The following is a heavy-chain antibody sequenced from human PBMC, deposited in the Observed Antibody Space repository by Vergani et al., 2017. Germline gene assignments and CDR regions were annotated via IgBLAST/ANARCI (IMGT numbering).Heavy chain of an antibody. CDR2: IYWIDFQ. J-gene: IGHJ6*03. Sequence: QITLKESGPTLVKLTQTLTLTCTFSGFSLNTRGVSVAWIRQPPGKPLDCLALIYWIDFQHYSPSLHNRVTITNDTSKNQVVITMTNMDYVDTGPYYCVYRKDECRTNGCFYPFCYSCYMVVWGKGTTVTVSS. CDR3: VYRKDECRTNGCFYPFCYSCYMVV. CDR1: GFSLNTRGVS. V-gene: IGHV2-5*04. D-gene: IGHD2-15*01.